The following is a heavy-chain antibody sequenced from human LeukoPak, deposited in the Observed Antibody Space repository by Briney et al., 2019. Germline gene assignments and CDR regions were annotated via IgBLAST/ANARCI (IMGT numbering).Heavy chain of an antibody. Sequence: GGSLRLSCAASDLTFSTYGMHWIRQAPGKGLEWVAFLRYDGNNKYYADSVKGRFTISRDSSKNTVYLQMNSLRAEDTALYYCAKDEAAVAGTFDYWGQGTLVIVSS. CDR1: DLTFSTYG. CDR2: LRYDGNNK. V-gene: IGHV3-30*02. CDR3: AKDEAAVAGTFDY. J-gene: IGHJ4*02. D-gene: IGHD6-19*01.